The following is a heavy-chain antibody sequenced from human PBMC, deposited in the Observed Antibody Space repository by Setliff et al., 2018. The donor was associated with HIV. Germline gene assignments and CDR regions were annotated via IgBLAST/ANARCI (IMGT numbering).Heavy chain of an antibody. V-gene: IGHV1-2*02. D-gene: IGHD6-6*01. J-gene: IGHJ4*02. Sequence: GASVKVSCKASGYTFTDYYIHWVRQAPGQGLEWMGWINPGSGGTNYAQKFQGRVTMTRDPSISTAYMELSGLRSDDTALYYCARDLFGPWYSSSSTFGYWGQGTLVTVSS. CDR3: ARDLFGPWYSSSSTFGY. CDR2: INPGSGGT. CDR1: GYTFTDYY.